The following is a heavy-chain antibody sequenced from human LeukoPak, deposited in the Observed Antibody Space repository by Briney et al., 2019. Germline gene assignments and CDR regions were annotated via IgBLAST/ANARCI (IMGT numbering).Heavy chain of an antibody. D-gene: IGHD3-3*01. Sequence: GASVKVSCKASGYTFTGYYMHWVRQAPGQGLEWMGRINPNSGGTNYAQKFQDRVTMTRDTCINTAYMELNRMISDDTAVYYCARGGNTVFGVVDFWGQGTLVTVSS. CDR3: ARGGNTVFGVVDF. CDR2: INPNSGGT. J-gene: IGHJ4*02. V-gene: IGHV1-2*06. CDR1: GYTFTGYY.